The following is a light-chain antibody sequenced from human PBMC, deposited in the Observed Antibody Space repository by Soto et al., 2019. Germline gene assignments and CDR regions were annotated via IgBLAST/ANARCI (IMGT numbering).Light chain of an antibody. CDR2: NDN. V-gene: IGLV1-44*01. CDR1: SSNIGSNT. J-gene: IGLJ2*01. Sequence: HSVLTQPPSASGTPGQRVTISCSGTSSNIGSNTVSWYQQLPGTAPKLLISNDNQRPSGVPDRFSGSKSGTSASLAISGLQSEDEADYYCAAWDDSLNGVVFGGGTKLTVL. CDR3: AAWDDSLNGVV.